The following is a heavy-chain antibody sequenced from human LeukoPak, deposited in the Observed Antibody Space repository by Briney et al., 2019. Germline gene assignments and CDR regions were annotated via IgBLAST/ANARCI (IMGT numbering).Heavy chain of an antibody. Sequence: GGSLGLSCAASGFTFNDYYMSWIRQAPGKGLEWLSYINIGGTNTHYADSVKGRFTISRDNAKKSLYLEMNNLRAEDTAVYYCATDGAGFDTWGQGVLVTVSS. CDR1: GFTFNDYY. V-gene: IGHV3-11*01. J-gene: IGHJ5*02. CDR2: INIGGTNT. CDR3: ATDGAGFDT.